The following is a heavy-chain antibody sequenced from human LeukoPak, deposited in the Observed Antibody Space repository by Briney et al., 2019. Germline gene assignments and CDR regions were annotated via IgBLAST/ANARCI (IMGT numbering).Heavy chain of an antibody. V-gene: IGHV1-2*02. D-gene: IGHD2-15*01. CDR3: AREGSCSGGSCYPAGYNWFDP. CDR2: INPNSGGT. CDR1: GYTFTGYY. Sequence: GASVKVSCKASGYTFTGYYMHWVRQAPGQGLEWMGWINPNSGGTNYAQKFQGRVTMTRDTSISTAYMELSRLRSDDTAVYYCAREGSCSGGSCYPAGYNWFDPWGQGTLVTVSS. J-gene: IGHJ5*02.